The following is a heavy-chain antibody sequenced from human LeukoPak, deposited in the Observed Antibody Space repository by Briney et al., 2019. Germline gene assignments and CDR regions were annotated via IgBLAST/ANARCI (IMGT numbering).Heavy chain of an antibody. CDR1: GGSISSHY. Sequence: SETRSLTCTVSGGSISSHYWSWIRQPPGKGLEWIGYIYYSGSTNYNPSLKSRVTISVDTSKNQFSLKLSSVTAADTAVYYCAREGGSYYDILTGYYHPNWFDPWGQGTLVTVSS. V-gene: IGHV4-59*11. CDR2: IYYSGST. D-gene: IGHD3-9*01. J-gene: IGHJ5*02. CDR3: AREGGSYYDILTGYYHPNWFDP.